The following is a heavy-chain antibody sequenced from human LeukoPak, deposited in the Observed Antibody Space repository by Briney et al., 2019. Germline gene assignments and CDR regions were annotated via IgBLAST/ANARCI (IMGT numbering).Heavy chain of an antibody. Sequence: SETLSLTCTVYGGSFSGYYWSWIRQPPGKGLEWIGEINHSGSTNYNPSLKSRVTISVDTSKNQFSLKLSSVTAADTAVYYCARDEQANYYGSGPTDAFDIWGQGTMVTVSS. CDR1: GGSFSGYY. J-gene: IGHJ3*02. V-gene: IGHV4-34*01. CDR2: INHSGST. D-gene: IGHD3-10*01. CDR3: ARDEQANYYGSGPTDAFDI.